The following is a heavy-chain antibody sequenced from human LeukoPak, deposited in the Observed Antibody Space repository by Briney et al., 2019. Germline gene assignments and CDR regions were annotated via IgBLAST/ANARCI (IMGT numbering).Heavy chain of an antibody. Sequence: TGGSLRLSCAAPGFTFSDYYMSWIRQAPGKGLEWVSYISSSGSTIYYADSVKGRFTISRDNAKNSLYLQMNSLRAEDTAVYYCARDPIAAAGLFDYWGQGTLVTVSS. CDR3: ARDPIAAAGLFDY. CDR2: ISSSGSTI. D-gene: IGHD6-13*01. CDR1: GFTFSDYY. V-gene: IGHV3-11*01. J-gene: IGHJ4*02.